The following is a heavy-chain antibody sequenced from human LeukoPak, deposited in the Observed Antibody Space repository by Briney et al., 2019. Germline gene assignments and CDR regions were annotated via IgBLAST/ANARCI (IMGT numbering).Heavy chain of an antibody. CDR2: ISISGDDT. J-gene: IGHJ4*02. D-gene: IGHD4-17*01. CDR3: ANEIRPNDY. Sequence: GGSLRLSCATSGFSFSSHAMTWVRQAPGKGLEWLSAISISGDDTYYADSVKGRFTISRDNSKNALYLQMNSLSADDTAMYYCANEIRPNDYWGQGTLVTVSS. CDR1: GFSFSSHA. V-gene: IGHV3-23*01.